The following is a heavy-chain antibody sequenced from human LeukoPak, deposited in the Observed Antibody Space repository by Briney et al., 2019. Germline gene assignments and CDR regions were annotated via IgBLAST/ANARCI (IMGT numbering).Heavy chain of an antibody. V-gene: IGHV3-23*01. CDR1: GFTFNSYA. D-gene: IGHD3-10*01. J-gene: IGHJ4*02. Sequence: GGSLRLSCAASGFTFNSYAMSWVRQAAGKGLEWVSAISGSGGSTYYADSVKGRFTISRDNSKNTLYLQINSLRAEDTAVYYCAKETASDFGGAVDYWGQGTLVTVSS. CDR3: AKETASDFGGAVDY. CDR2: ISGSGGST.